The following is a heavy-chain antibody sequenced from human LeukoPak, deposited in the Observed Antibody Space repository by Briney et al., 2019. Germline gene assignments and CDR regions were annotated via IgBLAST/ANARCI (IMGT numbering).Heavy chain of an antibody. J-gene: IGHJ6*02. CDR1: GWNSEDHA. CDR2: IYWRSSGT. Sequence: GGSVRLSCVVRGWNSEDHAMHWVWQAPGKGGEWVAGIYWRSSGTVYADAVRGRFTLSRDRAKKDLYLQMNSLRPEDTRLYYCVKDMNPGGADVWGQGTTLTVSS. CDR3: VKDMNPGGADV. V-gene: IGHV3-9*02. D-gene: IGHD3-10*01.